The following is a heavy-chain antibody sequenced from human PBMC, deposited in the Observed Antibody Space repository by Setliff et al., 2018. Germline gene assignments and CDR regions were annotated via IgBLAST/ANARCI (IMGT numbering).Heavy chain of an antibody. J-gene: IGHJ6*03. V-gene: IGHV4-61*09. D-gene: IGHD3-10*01. CDR1: DDSISSRHYY. Sequence: LSLTCTVSDDSISSRHYYWSWIRQPAGKGLEWIGQIYTSWSSNYNPSLKGRASLSIDASKRQFSLKLTSVTAADTAVYYCARMSGLLYMDVWGKGTPVPSP. CDR3: ARMSGLLYMDV. CDR2: IYTSWSS.